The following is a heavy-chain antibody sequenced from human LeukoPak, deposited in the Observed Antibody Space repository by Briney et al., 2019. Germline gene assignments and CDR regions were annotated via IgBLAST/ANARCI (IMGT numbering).Heavy chain of an antibody. J-gene: IGHJ1*01. V-gene: IGHV3-23*01. CDR2: ISVSGGST. CDR3: AKDGHSSGWFWYFQH. CDR1: GFTFSSYA. D-gene: IGHD6-19*01. Sequence: GGSLRLSCAASGFTFSSYAMSWVRQAPGKGLEWVSAISVSGGSTYYADSVKGRFTISRDNSKTTLYLQMNSLRAEDTAVYYCAKDGHSSGWFWYFQHWGQGTLVTVSS.